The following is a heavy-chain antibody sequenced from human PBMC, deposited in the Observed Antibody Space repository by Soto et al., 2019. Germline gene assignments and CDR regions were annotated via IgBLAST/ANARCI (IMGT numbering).Heavy chain of an antibody. CDR3: ALQRTSVVTQAYFDS. CDR2: IYYSGST. Sequence: PSETLSLTCTVTGDSINNRSYYWGWIRQPPGKGLEWIGSIYYSGSTYNNPSLKSRVSMSVDTSKNQFSLKLRSVTAADTALYYCALQRTSVVTQAYFDSSGQGSLVTVSS. V-gene: IGHV4-39*01. CDR1: GDSINNRSYY. J-gene: IGHJ4*02. D-gene: IGHD2-21*02.